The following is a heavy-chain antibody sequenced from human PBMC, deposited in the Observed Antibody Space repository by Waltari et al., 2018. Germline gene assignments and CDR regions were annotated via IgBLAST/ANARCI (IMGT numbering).Heavy chain of an antibody. CDR1: GGSISSGGYY. Sequence: QVQLQESGPGLVKPSQTLSLTCTVSGGSISSGGYYWSWIRQHPGKGMEWIGYIYSSGRTYYNPSLKSRVTIPVDTSKNQFSLKLSSVTAADTAVYYCARDRSHYDAFDIWGQGTMVTVSS. V-gene: IGHV4-31*03. CDR2: IYSSGRT. CDR3: ARDRSHYDAFDI. J-gene: IGHJ3*02.